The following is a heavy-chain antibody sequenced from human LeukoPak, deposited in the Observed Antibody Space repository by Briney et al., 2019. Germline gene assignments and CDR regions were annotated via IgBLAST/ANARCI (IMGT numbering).Heavy chain of an antibody. J-gene: IGHJ4*02. D-gene: IGHD1-7*01. CDR3: ARVNFEPVYYFDY. Sequence: GGSLRLSCVASGLTFRSYAMNWVRQAPGEGLEWVSSISSSSSYIYYADSVKGRFTISRDNAKNSLYLQMNSLRAEDTAVYYCARVNFEPVYYFDYWGQGTLVTVSS. V-gene: IGHV3-21*01. CDR2: ISSSSSYI. CDR1: GLTFRSYA.